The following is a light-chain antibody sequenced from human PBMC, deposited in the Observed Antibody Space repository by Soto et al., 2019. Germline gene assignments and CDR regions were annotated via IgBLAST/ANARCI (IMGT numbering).Light chain of an antibody. J-gene: IGKJ4*02. CDR3: LQDYSYPLT. Sequence: AIQMTQAPSSLSASVGDRVTITCRASQGIRDDLGWYQQKPGKAPQLLIYSASKLHSGVPSRFSGSGSGTDFTLTISSLQPEDFAKYFCLQDYSYPLTFGGGTKVEIK. CDR2: SAS. CDR1: QGIRDD. V-gene: IGKV1-6*01.